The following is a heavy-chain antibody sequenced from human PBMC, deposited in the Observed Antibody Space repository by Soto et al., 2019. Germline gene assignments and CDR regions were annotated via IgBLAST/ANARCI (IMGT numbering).Heavy chain of an antibody. D-gene: IGHD1-26*01. Sequence: GASVKVSCKASGYTFTCYAMHWVRQAPGQRLEWMGWINAGNGNTKYSQKFQGRVTITRDTSASTAYMELSSLRSEDTAVYYCARGGSLYWYFDLWGRGTLVTVSS. CDR3: ARGGSLYWYFDL. CDR1: GYTFTCYA. V-gene: IGHV1-3*01. CDR2: INAGNGNT. J-gene: IGHJ2*01.